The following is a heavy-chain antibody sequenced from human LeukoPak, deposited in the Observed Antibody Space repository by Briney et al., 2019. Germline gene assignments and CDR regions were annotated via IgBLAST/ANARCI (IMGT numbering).Heavy chain of an antibody. V-gene: IGHV4-38-2*01. D-gene: IGHD2-2*01. CDR2: IYHSGST. CDR1: GYSISSGYY. J-gene: IGHJ4*02. CDR3: ARLGSTISFDD. Sequence: SETLSLTCAVSGYSISSGYYWGWIRQPPGKGLEWIGSIYHSGSTYYNPSLKSRVTISVDTSKNQFSLKLSSVTAADTAVYYCARLGSTISFDDWGQGTLVTVSS.